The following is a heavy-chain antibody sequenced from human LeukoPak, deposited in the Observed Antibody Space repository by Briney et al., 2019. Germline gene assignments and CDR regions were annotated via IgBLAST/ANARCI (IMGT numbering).Heavy chain of an antibody. J-gene: IGHJ6*03. CDR3: ARRSWGIAAAGTSYYYMDV. CDR1: GGSISSYY. Sequence: PSETLSLTCTVPGGSISSYYWSWIRQPPGKGLEWIGYIYYSGSTNYNPSLKSRVTISVDTSKNQFSLKLSSVTAADTAVYYCARRSWGIAAAGTSYYYMDVWGKGTTVTVSS. V-gene: IGHV4-59*08. D-gene: IGHD6-13*01. CDR2: IYYSGST.